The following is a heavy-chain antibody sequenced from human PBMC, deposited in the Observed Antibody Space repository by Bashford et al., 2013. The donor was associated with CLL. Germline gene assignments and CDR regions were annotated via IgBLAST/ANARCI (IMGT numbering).Heavy chain of an antibody. CDR2: IYNSGGT. J-gene: IGHJ6*02. D-gene: IGHD1-7*01. CDR1: GVSISDYY. CDR3: ARGFGITGTKTYYYGMDV. V-gene: IGHV4-59*12. Sequence: SETLSLTCTVSGVSISDYYWSWIRQPPGKGLEWIGCIYNSGGTEYNPSLKSRVTISIDTSKNQFSLKLTSVTAADTAVYYCARGFGITGTKTYYYGMDVWGQGTTVTVSS.